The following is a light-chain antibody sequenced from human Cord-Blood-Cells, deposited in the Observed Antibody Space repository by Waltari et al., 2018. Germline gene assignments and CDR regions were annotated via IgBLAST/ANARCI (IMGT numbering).Light chain of an antibody. CDR2: DVS. V-gene: IGLV2-14*01. CDR1: RSDVGGFNV. Sequence: QSALTQPASVSGSPGSSVTIPCTGTRSDVGGFNVVPWYQQNPGKAPKLMIYDVSNRPSGVSNRFSGSKSGNTASLTISGLQAEDEADYYCSSYTSSSTLVFGTGTKVTVL. CDR3: SSYTSSSTLV. J-gene: IGLJ1*01.